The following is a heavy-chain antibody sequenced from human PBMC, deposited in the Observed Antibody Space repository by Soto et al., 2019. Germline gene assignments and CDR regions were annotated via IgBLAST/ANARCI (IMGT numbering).Heavy chain of an antibody. CDR3: AKENGYSSSWFEFDY. CDR2: ISGSGGST. D-gene: IGHD6-13*01. CDR1: GFTFSSYA. V-gene: IGHV3-23*01. Sequence: EVQLLESGGGLVQPGGSLRLSCAASGFTFSSYAMSWVRQAPGKGLEWVSAISGSGGSTYYADSVKGRFTISRDNHKYTLDLQMNSLRAEDTAVYYCAKENGYSSSWFEFDYWGQGTLVTVSS. J-gene: IGHJ4*02.